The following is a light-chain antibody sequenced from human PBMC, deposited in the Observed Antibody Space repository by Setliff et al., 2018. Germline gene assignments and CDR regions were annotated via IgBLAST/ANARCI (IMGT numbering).Light chain of an antibody. CDR1: SSDIGAGYG. V-gene: IGLV1-40*01. J-gene: IGLJ1*01. CDR3: AAWDDSLTGSYV. CDR2: GNS. Sequence: QSVLTQPPSVSGAPGQRVTISCTGTSSDIGAGYGVHWYQQLPGTAPKLLIYGNSNRPSGVPDRFSGSKSGTSASLAIAGLQSEDEGDYYCAAWDDSLTGSYVFGTGTKVTVL.